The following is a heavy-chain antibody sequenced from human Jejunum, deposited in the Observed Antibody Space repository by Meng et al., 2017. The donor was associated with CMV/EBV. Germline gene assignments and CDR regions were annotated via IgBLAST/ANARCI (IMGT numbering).Heavy chain of an antibody. V-gene: IGHV1-18*01. Sequence: AQLVQAGGEVKKPGASVKVSCKASGYTFTNYGITWVRQAPEQGLEWMGWISPNTGATNFAQNFQGRVTMTRDTSVSATCMELSSLTSDDTAVYFCARDPGGSSPVFDYWGQGTLVTVSS. D-gene: IGHD2-8*02. CDR3: ARDPGGSSPVFDY. CDR1: GYTFTNYG. CDR2: ISPNTGAT. J-gene: IGHJ4*01.